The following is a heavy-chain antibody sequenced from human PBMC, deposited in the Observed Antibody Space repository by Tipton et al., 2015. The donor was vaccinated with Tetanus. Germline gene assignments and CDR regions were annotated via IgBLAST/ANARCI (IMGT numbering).Heavy chain of an antibody. V-gene: IGHV3-7*01. D-gene: IGHD6-19*01. Sequence: GSLRLSCVASGFSLSNYWMTWIRQAPGKGLEWVANIKQDGRDRRYVDSVKGRFTISRDNAKNSLFLLMNSLRVEDTAVYYCGSGGGWLVDDWGQGTLVTVSS. CDR3: GSGGGWLVDD. CDR2: IKQDGRDR. J-gene: IGHJ4*02. CDR1: GFSLSNYW.